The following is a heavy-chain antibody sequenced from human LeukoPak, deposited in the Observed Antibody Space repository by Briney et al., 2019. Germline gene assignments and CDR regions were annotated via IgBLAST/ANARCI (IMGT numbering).Heavy chain of an antibody. V-gene: IGHV5-51*01. Sequence: GESLKISCKGSGYSFTRYWIGWVRQMPGKGLEWMGIIYPGDSDSRYSPSFQGQVTISADKSISTAYLQWSSLNTSDTAMYYCARYTDHYYFDYWGQGTLVTVSS. J-gene: IGHJ4*02. CDR3: ARYTDHYYFDY. D-gene: IGHD1-1*01. CDR2: IYPGDSDS. CDR1: GYSFTRYW.